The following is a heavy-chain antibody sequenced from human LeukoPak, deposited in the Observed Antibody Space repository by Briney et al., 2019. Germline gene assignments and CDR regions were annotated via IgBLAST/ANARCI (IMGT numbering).Heavy chain of an antibody. D-gene: IGHD5-18*01. J-gene: IGHJ6*02. CDR1: GDSIYSGDYY. V-gene: IGHV4-30-4*08. CDR2: IYYSGST. CDR3: ARDTAGDYSYYHGMDV. Sequence: PSETLSLTCTVSGDSIYSGDYYWSWIRQPPGTGLEWIGYIYYSGSTYYNPSLKSRVTISIDTSKNQFSLKLRSVTAADTAAYFCARDTAGDYSYYHGMDVWGQGTTVTVSS.